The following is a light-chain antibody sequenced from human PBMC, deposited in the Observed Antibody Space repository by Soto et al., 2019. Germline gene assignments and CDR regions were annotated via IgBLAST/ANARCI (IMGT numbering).Light chain of an antibody. V-gene: IGKV1-12*01. Sequence: DIQMTQSPSSVSASVGDRVTITCRASQCINNMLAWYQQKPGKAPRLLISAASTLQSGVPSGFSGSASGRDFTLTISSLQPEDSATYYCQQANRFPLTFGGGTRVEIK. CDR3: QQANRFPLT. CDR1: QCINNM. CDR2: AAS. J-gene: IGKJ4*01.